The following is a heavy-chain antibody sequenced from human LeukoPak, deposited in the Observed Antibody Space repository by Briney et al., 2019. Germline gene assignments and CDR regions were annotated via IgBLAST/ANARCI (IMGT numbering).Heavy chain of an antibody. J-gene: IGHJ4*02. CDR2: IYYSGGT. CDR1: GGSISSTTYY. CDR3: ARVRYSSSWYFFDY. Sequence: PSETLSLTCSVSGGSISSTTYYWGWIRQPPGKGLEWIGSIYYSGGTYYNPSLKSRVTMSVDTSKNQFSLKLNSVTAADTAVFYCARVRYSSSWYFFDYWGQGTLVTVSS. V-gene: IGHV4-39*02. D-gene: IGHD6-13*01.